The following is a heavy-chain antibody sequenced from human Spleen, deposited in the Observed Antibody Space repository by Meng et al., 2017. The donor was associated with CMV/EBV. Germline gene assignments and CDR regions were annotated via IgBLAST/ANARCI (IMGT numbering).Heavy chain of an antibody. J-gene: IGHJ5*02. CDR3: ARGAQRTTWNSDWLDP. Sequence: SQTLSLTCAISGDSVSSNSAAWNWIRQSPSRGLEWLGRTYYRSKWYNDYAVSVKSRITINPDTSKNQFSLQLNSVTPEDTAVYYCARGAQRTTWNSDWLDPWGQGTLVTVSS. V-gene: IGHV6-1*01. D-gene: IGHD1-7*01. CDR1: GDSVSSNSAA. CDR2: TYYRSKWYN.